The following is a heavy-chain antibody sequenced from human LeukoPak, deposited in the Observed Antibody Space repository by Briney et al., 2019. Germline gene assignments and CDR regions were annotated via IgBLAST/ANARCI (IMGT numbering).Heavy chain of an antibody. CDR2: MYSSGST. V-gene: IGHV4-39*07. Sequence: SETLSLTCTVSVGSISSSSYYWGWIRQPPGKGLEWVGCMYSSGSTYYNPSLKSRVTISVDTSKNKFSLKLSSVPAADTAVYYCARISVTTEAERLFDYWGQGTLVTVSS. CDR1: VGSISSSSYY. CDR3: ARISVTTEAERLFDY. D-gene: IGHD4-11*01. J-gene: IGHJ4*02.